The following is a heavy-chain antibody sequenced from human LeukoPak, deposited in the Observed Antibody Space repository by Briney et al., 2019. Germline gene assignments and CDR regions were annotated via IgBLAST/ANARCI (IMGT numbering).Heavy chain of an antibody. J-gene: IGHJ5*02. Sequence: ASVKVSCKVSGYTLTELSMHWVRQAPGKGLEWMGGFDPEDGETIYAQKFQGRVTVTEDTSTDTAYMELSSLRSEDTAAYYCATEPLWFGEFLGGFDPWGQGTLVTVSS. D-gene: IGHD3-10*01. CDR1: GYTLTELS. V-gene: IGHV1-24*01. CDR2: FDPEDGET. CDR3: ATEPLWFGEFLGGFDP.